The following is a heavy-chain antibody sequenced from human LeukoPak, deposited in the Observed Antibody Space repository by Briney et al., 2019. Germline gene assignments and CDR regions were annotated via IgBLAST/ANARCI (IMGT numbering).Heavy chain of an antibody. CDR2: IIPILGIA. Sequence: ASVKVSCKASGGTLSSYTISWVRQAPGQGLEWMGRIIPILGIANYAQKFQGRVTITADKSTSTAYMELSSLRSEDTAVYYCARGPSRGGGDYWGQGTLVTVSS. J-gene: IGHJ4*02. CDR3: ARGPSRGGGDY. CDR1: GGTLSSYT. V-gene: IGHV1-69*02. D-gene: IGHD3-10*01.